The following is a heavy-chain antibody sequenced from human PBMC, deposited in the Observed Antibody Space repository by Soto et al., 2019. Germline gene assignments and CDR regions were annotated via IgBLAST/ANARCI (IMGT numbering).Heavy chain of an antibody. CDR2: ISSSSSYI. V-gene: IGHV3-21*01. CDR3: ARDTPRSIAARQVMDY. J-gene: IGHJ4*02. CDR1: GFTFSSYS. D-gene: IGHD6-6*01. Sequence: EVQLVESGGGLVKPGGSLRLSCAASGFTFSSYSMNWVRQAPGKGLDWVSSISSSSSYIYYADSVKGRFTISRDNAKKSLYLQMNSLRAEDTAVYYCARDTPRSIAARQVMDYWGQGTLVTVSS.